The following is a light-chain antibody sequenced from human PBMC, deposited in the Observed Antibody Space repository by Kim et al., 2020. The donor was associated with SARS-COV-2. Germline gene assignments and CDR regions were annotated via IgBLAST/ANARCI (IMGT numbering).Light chain of an antibody. CDR1: QSVRNNF. J-gene: IGKJ3*01. Sequence: SPGKRATLSCRASQSVRNNFLAWYQQNPGQAPGLLIHGASGRATGIPDRFSGSGSGTDFTLTISRVEPEDFAVYYCQQYGNSPSTFGPGTKVDIK. CDR2: GAS. CDR3: QQYGNSPST. V-gene: IGKV3-20*01.